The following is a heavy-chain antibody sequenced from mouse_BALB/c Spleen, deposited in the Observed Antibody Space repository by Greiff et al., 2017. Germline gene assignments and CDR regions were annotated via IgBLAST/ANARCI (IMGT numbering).Heavy chain of an antibody. V-gene: IGHV1-4*01. Sequence: VQLQQSGAELARPGASVKMSCKASGYTFTSYTMHWVKQRPGQGLEWIGYINPSSGYTNYNQKFKDKATLTADKSSSTAYMQMSSLTSEDSAVYYCAREEDYGLDYWGQGTTLTVSS. CDR3: AREEDYGLDY. CDR1: GYTFTSYT. J-gene: IGHJ2*01. D-gene: IGHD1-2*01. CDR2: INPSSGYT.